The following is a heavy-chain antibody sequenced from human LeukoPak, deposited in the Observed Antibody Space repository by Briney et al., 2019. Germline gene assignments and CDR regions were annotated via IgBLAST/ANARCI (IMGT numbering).Heavy chain of an antibody. V-gene: IGHV3-48*03. CDR2: ISSSGSTI. J-gene: IGHJ6*03. CDR1: GFTCSSYE. D-gene: IGHD6-6*01. CDR3: AREQLAAPPDYYYIDV. Sequence: PGGSLRLSCAASGFTCSSYEVIWVRQAPGKGLEWVSYISSSGSTIYYADSVKGRFTISRDNAKNSLYLQMNSLRAEDTAVYYCAREQLAAPPDYYYIDVWGNRTTVTVSS.